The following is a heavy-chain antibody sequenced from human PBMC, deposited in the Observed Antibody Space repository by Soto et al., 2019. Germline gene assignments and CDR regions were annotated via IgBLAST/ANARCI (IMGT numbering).Heavy chain of an antibody. Sequence: QITLKESGPTLVKPTQTLTLTCTFSGFSLSTSGVGVGWIRQPPGKALEWPALIYWDDDKRYSPSLKSRLTSTQDTSKNQVVLTMTNMDPVDTATYYCALLYRLAKGWYFDYWGQGTLVTVSS. J-gene: IGHJ4*02. V-gene: IGHV2-5*02. CDR1: GFSLSTSGVG. CDR3: ALLYRLAKGWYFDY. CDR2: IYWDDDK. D-gene: IGHD2-15*01.